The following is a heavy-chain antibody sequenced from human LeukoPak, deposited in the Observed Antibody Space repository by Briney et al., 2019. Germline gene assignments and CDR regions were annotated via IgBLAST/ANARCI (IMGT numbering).Heavy chain of an antibody. CDR3: ARDPRYCSGGSCYSSIDY. V-gene: IGHV3-48*03. CDR1: GFTFSSYE. CDR2: ISSSGSTI. Sequence: GGSLRLSCAASGFTFSSYEMNWVRQTPGKGLEWVSYISSSGSTIYYADSVKGRFTISRDNAKNSLYLQMNSLRAEDTAVYYCARDPRYCSGGSCYSSIDYWGQGTLVTVSS. J-gene: IGHJ4*02. D-gene: IGHD2-15*01.